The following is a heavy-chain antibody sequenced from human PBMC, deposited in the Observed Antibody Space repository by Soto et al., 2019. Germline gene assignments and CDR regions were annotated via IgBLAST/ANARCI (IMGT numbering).Heavy chain of an antibody. J-gene: IGHJ6*02. Sequence: QVQLVQSGAEVKKPGASVKVSCKASGYTFTSYGISWVRQAPGQGLEWMGWISAYNGNTNYAQKLQGRVTMTTDTXXSTAYMELRSLRSDDTAVDYCALSQWLAGEYGMDVWGQGTTVTVSS. D-gene: IGHD6-19*01. CDR1: GYTFTSYG. CDR3: ALSQWLAGEYGMDV. V-gene: IGHV1-18*01. CDR2: ISAYNGNT.